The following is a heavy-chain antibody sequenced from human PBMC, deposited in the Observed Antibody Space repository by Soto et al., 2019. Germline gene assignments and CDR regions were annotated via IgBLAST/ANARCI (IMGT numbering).Heavy chain of an antibody. J-gene: IGHJ4*02. V-gene: IGHV1-69*13. CDR2: IIPIFGTA. CDR1: GGTFSSYA. D-gene: IGHD3-10*01. Sequence: SVKVSCKASGGTFSSYAISWVRQAPGQGLEWMGGIIPIFGTANYAQKFQGRVTITADESTSTAYMELSSLRSEDTAVYYCLWGYYGSGSYEFDYWGQGTLVTVSS. CDR3: LWGYYGSGSYEFDY.